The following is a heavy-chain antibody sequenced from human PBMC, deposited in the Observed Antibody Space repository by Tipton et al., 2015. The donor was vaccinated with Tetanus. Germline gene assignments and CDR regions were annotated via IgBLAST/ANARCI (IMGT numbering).Heavy chain of an antibody. D-gene: IGHD4-11*01. CDR2: INPKSGAT. CDR3: ARGGFHSPYSSYVGY. V-gene: IGHV1-2*02. Sequence: QSGPEVKKPGASVKVSCKASGDPITDYFIHWVRQTPGHGLEWVGWINPKSGATDYAQKFEGRVTMTRDTSINTVYMDLWRLESDDPAVYFCARGGFHSPYSSYVGYWGQGTLVSVSS. J-gene: IGHJ4*02. CDR1: GDPITDYF.